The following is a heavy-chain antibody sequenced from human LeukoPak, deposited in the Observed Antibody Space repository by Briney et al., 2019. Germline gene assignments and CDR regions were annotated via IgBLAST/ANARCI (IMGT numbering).Heavy chain of an antibody. V-gene: IGHV3-53*01. Sequence: PGGSLRLSCAASGFSVSSNYMSWVRQAPGKGLEWVSVIYGVGSTYYADSVKGRFTISRDNSKNTLYLQMNSLRAEGTAVYYCARSTNYYASGSSKGPFDYWGQGILVTVSS. J-gene: IGHJ4*02. CDR1: GFSVSSNY. CDR3: ARSTNYYASGSSKGPFDY. D-gene: IGHD3-10*01. CDR2: IYGVGST.